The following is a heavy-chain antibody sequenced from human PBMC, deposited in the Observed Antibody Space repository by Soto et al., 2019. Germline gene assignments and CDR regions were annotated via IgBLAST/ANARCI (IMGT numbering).Heavy chain of an antibody. J-gene: IGHJ6*02. CDR3: AHTSWFGLGGYGMDV. V-gene: IGHV2-5*01. CDR1: GFSLSPSGVG. D-gene: IGHD3-10*01. CDR2: IYWNDDK. Sequence: SVRTLLNPTQTLAPTFTFSGFSLSPSGVGVGWIRQPPGKALEWLALIYWNDDKRYSPSLKSRLTITKDTSKNQVVLTMTNMDPVDTATYYCAHTSWFGLGGYGMDVWGQGTTVTVSS.